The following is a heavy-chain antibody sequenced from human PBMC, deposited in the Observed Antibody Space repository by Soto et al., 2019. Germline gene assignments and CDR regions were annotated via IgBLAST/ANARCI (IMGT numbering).Heavy chain of an antibody. CDR2: INPNSGGT. CDR1: GYTFTGYY. Sequence: QVQLVQSGAEVKKPGASVKVSCKASGYTFTGYYMHWVRQAPGQGLEWMGWINPNSGGTNYAQKVQGWVTMTRDTTISTAYMEVSRLRSADTAVYYCARAGQQLSFDYWGQGTLVTVSS. V-gene: IGHV1-2*04. CDR3: ARAGQQLSFDY. D-gene: IGHD6-13*01. J-gene: IGHJ4*02.